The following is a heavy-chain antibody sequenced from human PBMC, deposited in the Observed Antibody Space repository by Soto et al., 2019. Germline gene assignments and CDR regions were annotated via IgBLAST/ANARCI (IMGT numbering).Heavy chain of an antibody. J-gene: IGHJ3*02. V-gene: IGHV3-21*01. CDR1: GFSFNSYA. D-gene: IGHD1-26*01. CDR3: VRDFSRIVGATADAFDI. CDR2: ISATGYYL. Sequence: EVQLVESGGGLVKPGGSLRLSCVASGFSFNSYAMNWVRLAPGKGPEWVATISATGYYLYYADSVRGRFTISRDNTKKSLLLQMSSLRAEDTAVYYCVRDFSRIVGATADAFDIWGQGTTVIVSS.